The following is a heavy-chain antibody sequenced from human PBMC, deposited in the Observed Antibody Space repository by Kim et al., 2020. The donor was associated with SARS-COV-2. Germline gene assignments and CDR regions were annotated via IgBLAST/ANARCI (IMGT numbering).Heavy chain of an antibody. CDR1: GGSVVSGSYY. J-gene: IGHJ4*02. D-gene: IGHD6-6*01. CDR2: IYNTGST. Sequence: SETLSLTCTISGGSVVSGSYYWNWIRQPPGKGLEWIGYIYNTGSTNYNPSLKSRVTISQDTSKNQFSLKLNSVTAADTAVYYCARGYIADRAFDYWGQG. CDR3: ARGYIADRAFDY. V-gene: IGHV4-61*01.